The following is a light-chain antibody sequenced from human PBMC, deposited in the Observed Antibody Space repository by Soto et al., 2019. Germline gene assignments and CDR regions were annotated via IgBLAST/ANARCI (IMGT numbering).Light chain of an antibody. J-gene: IGKJ1*01. Sequence: EIVMTQSPATLSVSPGEGATLSCRASQSVRRNLAWYQHKPGQGPRLLIHGASTRATGVAARFSGSGSETEYTLTISSLESGDIAFYYCHQYNTWPGTFGQGTQVEIK. CDR3: HQYNTWPGT. CDR1: QSVRRN. CDR2: GAS. V-gene: IGKV3-15*01.